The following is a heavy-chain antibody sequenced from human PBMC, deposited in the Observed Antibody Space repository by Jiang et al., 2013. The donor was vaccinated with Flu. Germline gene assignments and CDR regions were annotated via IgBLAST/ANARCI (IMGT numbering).Heavy chain of an antibody. V-gene: IGHV3-30*18. CDR2: ISYDGSNK. CDR1: GFTFSSYG. Sequence: VVQPGRSLRLSCAASGFTFSSYGMHWVRQAPGKGLEWVAVISYDGSNKYYADSVKGRFTISRDNSKNTLYLQMNSLRAEDTAVYYRANLGDAFDIWGQGTMVTVSS. CDR3: ANLGDAFDI. J-gene: IGHJ3*02.